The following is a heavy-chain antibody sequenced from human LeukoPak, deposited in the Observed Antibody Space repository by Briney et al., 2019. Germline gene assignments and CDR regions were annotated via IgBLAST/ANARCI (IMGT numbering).Heavy chain of an antibody. Sequence: SVKVSCKASGGSFNSFNINWVRQAPGQGLDWMGRVIPILGMANYAQKFQGRVKITADKSTTTAYMELSSLRSEDTAVYFCASEIENVDTGIEYWGPGTLVTVSS. CDR3: ASEIENVDTGIEY. CDR1: GGSFNSFN. J-gene: IGHJ4*02. CDR2: VIPILGMA. D-gene: IGHD5-18*01. V-gene: IGHV1-69*02.